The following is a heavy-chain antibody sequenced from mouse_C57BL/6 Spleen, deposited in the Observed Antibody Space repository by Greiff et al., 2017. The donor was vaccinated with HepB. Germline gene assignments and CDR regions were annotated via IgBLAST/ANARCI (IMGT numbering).Heavy chain of an antibody. CDR1: GYTFTSYD. V-gene: IGHV1-85*01. CDR2: IYPRDGST. CDR3: ARSDYYGSSWGYFDY. D-gene: IGHD1-1*01. J-gene: IGHJ2*01. Sequence: VQLQQSGPELVKPGASVKLSCKASGYTFTSYDINWVKQRPGQGLEWIGWIYPRDGSTKYNEKFKGKATLTVDTSSSTAYMELHSLTSEDSAVYFCARSDYYGSSWGYFDYWGQGTTLTVSS.